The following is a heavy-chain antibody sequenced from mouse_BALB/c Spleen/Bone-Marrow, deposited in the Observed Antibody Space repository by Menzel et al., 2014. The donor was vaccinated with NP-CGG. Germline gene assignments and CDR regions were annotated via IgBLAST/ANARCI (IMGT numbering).Heavy chain of an antibody. CDR1: GYTFTSYV. CDR2: INPYNDGT. Sequence: EVQLVESGPELVKPGASVKTSCKASGYTFTSYVMHWVKQKPGQGLEWIGYINPYNDGTKYNEKFKGKATLTSDKSSSTAYMELSSLTSEDSAVYYRARSRTPMDYWGQGTSVTVSS. J-gene: IGHJ4*01. CDR3: ARSRTPMDY. V-gene: IGHV1-14*01.